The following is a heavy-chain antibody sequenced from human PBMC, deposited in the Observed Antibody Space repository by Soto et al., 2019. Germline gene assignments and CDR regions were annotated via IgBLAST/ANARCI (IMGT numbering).Heavy chain of an antibody. J-gene: IGHJ5*02. CDR2: INPNSGGT. CDR1: GYTFTGYY. Sequence: QVQLVQSGAEVKKPGASVKVSCKASGYTFTGYYMHWVRQAPGQGLEWMGWINPNSGGTNYAQKFQGRVTMTRDTSISTGYMELTSLRSDDTAVYHCARDGGDYGDWFDPWGQGTLVTVSS. D-gene: IGHD4-17*01. CDR3: ARDGGDYGDWFDP. V-gene: IGHV1-2*02.